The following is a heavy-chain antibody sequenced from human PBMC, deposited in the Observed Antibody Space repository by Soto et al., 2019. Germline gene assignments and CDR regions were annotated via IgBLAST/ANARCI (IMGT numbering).Heavy chain of an antibody. J-gene: IGHJ4*02. CDR2: INPDGSEQ. CDR3: TRVKPAASDY. CDR1: GFTFSTYY. Sequence: EVQLVEAGGGLVQPGGPLRVSCAASGFTFSTYYMNWVRQTPRKGLEWVAAINPDGSEQYYLDSVKGRFTISRDNAKNSLYLQMNSLRAEDTALYYCTRVKPAASDYWGQGTPVTVSS. D-gene: IGHD2-2*01. V-gene: IGHV3-7*01.